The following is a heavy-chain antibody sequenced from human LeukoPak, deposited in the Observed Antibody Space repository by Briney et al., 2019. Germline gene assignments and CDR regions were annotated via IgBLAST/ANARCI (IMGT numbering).Heavy chain of an antibody. Sequence: PAGGSLRLSCAASGLTFNNYALTWIRQAPGKGLEWVSSISGRGGNTYYADSVKGRFTISRDNAKNSLYLQMNSLRAEDTAVYYCARERDDYYFDYWGQGTLVTVSS. V-gene: IGHV3-23*01. J-gene: IGHJ4*02. D-gene: IGHD3-3*01. CDR1: GLTFNNYA. CDR3: ARERDDYYFDY. CDR2: ISGRGGNT.